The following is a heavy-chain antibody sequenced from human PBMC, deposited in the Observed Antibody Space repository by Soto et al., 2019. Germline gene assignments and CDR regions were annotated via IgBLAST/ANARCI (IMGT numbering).Heavy chain of an antibody. CDR2: IIPIFGTA. D-gene: IGHD4-17*01. V-gene: IGHV1-69*13. Sequence: SSVKVSCKASGGTFSSYAISWVRQAPGQGLEWMGGIIPIFGTANYAQKFQGRVTITADESTSTAYMELSSLRSEDTAVYYCATPQLAPDYGVNSGGLDYWGQGTLVTGSS. CDR3: ATPQLAPDYGVNSGGLDY. CDR1: GGTFSSYA. J-gene: IGHJ4*02.